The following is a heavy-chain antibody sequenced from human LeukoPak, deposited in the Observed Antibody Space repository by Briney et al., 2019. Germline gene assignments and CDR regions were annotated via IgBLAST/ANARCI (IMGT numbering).Heavy chain of an antibody. CDR2: IYKCEST. D-gene: IGHD2-2*01. Sequence: SETVPHTCTVSGGSISSYYWSWIRQPAGKGLEWIGRIYKCESTNYNPSLKSRVTIPVDTCKNQFSLKLSSVTAADTAVYYCAREGYCSSTSCYAYYYHYMVLWG. V-gene: IGHV4-4*07. CDR3: AREGYCSSTSCYAYYYHYMVL. J-gene: IGHJ6*03. CDR1: GGSISSYY.